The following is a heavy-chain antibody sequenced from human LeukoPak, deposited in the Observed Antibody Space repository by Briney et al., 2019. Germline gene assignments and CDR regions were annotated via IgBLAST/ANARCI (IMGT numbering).Heavy chain of an antibody. Sequence: ASVKVSCKASGYTLTSYGISWVRQAPGQGLEWMGWISAYNGNTNYAQKLQGRVTMTTDTSTSTAYMELRSLRSDDTAVYYCARDSVRYCSGGSCYSNYWGQGTLVTVSS. CDR3: ARDSVRYCSGGSCYSNY. D-gene: IGHD2-15*01. CDR2: ISAYNGNT. CDR1: GYTLTSYG. J-gene: IGHJ4*02. V-gene: IGHV1-18*04.